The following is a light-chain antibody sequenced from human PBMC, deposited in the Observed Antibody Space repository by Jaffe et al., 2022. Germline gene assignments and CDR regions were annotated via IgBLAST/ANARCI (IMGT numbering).Light chain of an antibody. J-gene: IGKJ1*01. CDR2: GAS. CDR1: QGITNY. V-gene: IGKV1D-8*02. Sequence: AIWMTQSPSLLSASTGDRVTISCRMSQGITNYLAWYQQKPGKAPELLIYGASTLQSGVPSRFSGSGSGTDFTLTISCLQSEDFATYYCQQYSTFPHTFGQGTKVEIK. CDR3: QQYSTFPHT.